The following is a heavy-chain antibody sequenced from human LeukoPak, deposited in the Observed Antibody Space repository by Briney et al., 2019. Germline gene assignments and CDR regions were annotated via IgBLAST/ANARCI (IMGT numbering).Heavy chain of an antibody. D-gene: IGHD3-22*01. V-gene: IGHV3-74*01. Sequence: GGSLRLSCAASGFTFSSYGMHWVRHAPGKGLVWVSRINSDGSSTSYADSVKGRFTISRDNAKNTLYLQMNSLRAEDTAVYYCARTYYYDVDWFDPWGQGTLVTVSS. J-gene: IGHJ5*02. CDR2: INSDGSST. CDR3: ARTYYYDVDWFDP. CDR1: GFTFSSYG.